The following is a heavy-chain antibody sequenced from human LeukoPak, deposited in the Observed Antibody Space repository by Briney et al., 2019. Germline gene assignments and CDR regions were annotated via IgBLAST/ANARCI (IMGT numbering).Heavy chain of an antibody. CDR2: ISGSGGST. Sequence: PGGSLRLSCAASGFTFSSYAMSWVRQAPGRGLEWVSSISGSGGSTYYADSVKGRFTVSRDSSKSTLHLQMNSLSAEDTATYYCAKVAYSASWYAFDSWGQGTLVTVSS. D-gene: IGHD6-13*01. CDR1: GFTFSSYA. J-gene: IGHJ4*02. CDR3: AKVAYSASWYAFDS. V-gene: IGHV3-23*01.